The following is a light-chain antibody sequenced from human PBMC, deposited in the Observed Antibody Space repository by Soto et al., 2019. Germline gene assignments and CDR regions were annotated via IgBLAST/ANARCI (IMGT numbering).Light chain of an antibody. J-gene: IGLJ1*01. CDR1: SSDVGGYNY. CDR2: EVS. V-gene: IGLV2-14*01. CDR3: SSYTTSSTRV. Sequence: QSALTQPASVSGSPGQSITISCTGTSSDVGGYNYVSWYQQHPGKAPKLMIYEVSNRPSGVSNRFSGFKSGNTASLTISGLKAVDEADYYSSSYTTSSTRVFGTGTKLTVL.